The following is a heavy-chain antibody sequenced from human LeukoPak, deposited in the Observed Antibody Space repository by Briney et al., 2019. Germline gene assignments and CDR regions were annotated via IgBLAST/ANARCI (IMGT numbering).Heavy chain of an antibody. CDR2: IYYSGST. V-gene: IGHV4-59*01. CDR3: ARVRRGYSSGWIDY. D-gene: IGHD6-19*01. Sequence: PSETLSLTCTVSGGSISSYYWSWIRQPPGKGLEWIGYIYYSGSTNYNPSLKSRVTISVDTSKNQFSLKLSSVTAADTAVYYCARVRRGYSSGWIDYWGQGTLVTVS. CDR1: GGSISSYY. J-gene: IGHJ4*02.